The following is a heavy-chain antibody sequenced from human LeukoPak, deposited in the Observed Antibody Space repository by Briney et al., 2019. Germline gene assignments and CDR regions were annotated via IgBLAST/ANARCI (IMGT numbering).Heavy chain of an antibody. CDR2: IYTSGST. CDR3: ARAPSGWYRTNYFDY. J-gene: IGHJ4*02. V-gene: IGHV4-61*05. D-gene: IGHD6-19*01. Sequence: SETLSLTCTVSGGSISSSTYYWVWIRQPPGKGLEWIGRIYTSGSTNYNPSLKSRVTMSVDTSKNQFSLKLSSVTAADTAVYYCARAPSGWYRTNYFDYWGQGTLVTVSS. CDR1: GGSISSSTYY.